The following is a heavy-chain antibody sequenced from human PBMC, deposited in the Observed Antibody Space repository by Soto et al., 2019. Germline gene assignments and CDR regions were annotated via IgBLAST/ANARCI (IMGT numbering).Heavy chain of an antibody. V-gene: IGHV4-34*01. J-gene: IGHJ6*02. D-gene: IGHD2-15*01. CDR3: ARGRGYCSGGSCYYYYGMDV. CDR1: GGSFSGYY. CDR2: INHSGST. Sequence: SETLSLTCAVYGGSFSGYYWSWIRQPPGKGLEWIGEINHSGSTNYNPSLKSRVTISVDTSKNQFSLKLSSVTAADTAVYYCARGRGYCSGGSCYYYYGMDVWGQGTTVTVSS.